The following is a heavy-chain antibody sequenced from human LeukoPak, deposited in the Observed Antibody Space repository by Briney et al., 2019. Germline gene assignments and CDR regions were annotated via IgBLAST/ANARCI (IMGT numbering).Heavy chain of an antibody. V-gene: IGHV3-21*01. CDR1: GFTFSTYS. Sequence: PGGSLRLSCAASGFTFSTYSMNWVRQAPGKGLEWVSSISSTSYCIYYADSVKGRFTISRDNAKNSLYLQMNSLRAEDTAVYYCARGYYDSSGYWPYFFDYWGQGTLVTVTS. CDR2: ISSTSYCI. D-gene: IGHD3-22*01. CDR3: ARGYYDSSGYWPYFFDY. J-gene: IGHJ4*02.